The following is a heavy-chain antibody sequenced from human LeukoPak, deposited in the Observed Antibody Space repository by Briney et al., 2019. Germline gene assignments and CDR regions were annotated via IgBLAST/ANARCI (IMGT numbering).Heavy chain of an antibody. CDR3: ARDGSGLRAFDI. D-gene: IGHD3-10*01. V-gene: IGHV4-39*07. J-gene: IGHJ3*02. CDR2: IYYSGST. Sequence: SETLSLTCTVSGGSISSSSYYWGWIRQPPGKGLEWIGSIYYSGSTYYNPSLKSRVTISVDTSKDQFSLKLSSVTAADTAVYYCARDGSGLRAFDIWGQGTMVTVSS. CDR1: GGSISSSSYY.